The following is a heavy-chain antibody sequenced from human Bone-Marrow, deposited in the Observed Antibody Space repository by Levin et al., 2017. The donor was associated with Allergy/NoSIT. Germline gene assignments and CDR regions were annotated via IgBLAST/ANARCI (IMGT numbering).Heavy chain of an antibody. CDR3: SRGAQEAGAGYYFDH. CDR2: IRSKGYGGTT. Sequence: QTGGSLRLSCTASGFTFGESAMSWFRQAPGKGLEWVGLIRSKGYGGTTEYAASVKGRFTISRDDSKTSAYLQMDSLKNEDTAVYYCSRGAQEAGAGYYFDHWGQGTLVTVSS. V-gene: IGHV3-49*03. CDR1: GFTFGESA. J-gene: IGHJ4*02. D-gene: IGHD6-13*01.